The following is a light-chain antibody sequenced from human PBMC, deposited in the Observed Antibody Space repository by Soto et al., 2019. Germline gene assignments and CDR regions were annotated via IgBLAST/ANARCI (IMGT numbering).Light chain of an antibody. J-gene: IGKJ5*01. CDR1: QGISSA. CDR3: QQFNNYPFT. V-gene: IGKV1D-13*01. Sequence: AIQWARAPSSRCACVGDRVTIAWRASQGISSALAWYQQKPGKAPKLLIYDASSLESGVPSRFSGSGSGTDFTLTISSLQPEDFATYYCQQFNNYPFTFGKGTQLEIK. CDR2: DAS.